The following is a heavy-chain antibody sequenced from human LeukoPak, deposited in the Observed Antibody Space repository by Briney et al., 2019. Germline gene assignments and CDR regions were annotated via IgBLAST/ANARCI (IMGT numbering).Heavy chain of an antibody. J-gene: IGHJ5*02. CDR1: GYTFTGYY. Sequence: ASVKVSCKASGYTFTGYYMHWVRQAPGQGLEWMGRTNPNSGGTNYAQKFQGRVTMTRDTSISTAYMELSRLRSDDTAVYYCARAPLYYGDQNNWFDPWGQGTLVTVSS. CDR3: ARAPLYYGDQNNWFDP. D-gene: IGHD4-17*01. V-gene: IGHV1-2*06. CDR2: TNPNSGGT.